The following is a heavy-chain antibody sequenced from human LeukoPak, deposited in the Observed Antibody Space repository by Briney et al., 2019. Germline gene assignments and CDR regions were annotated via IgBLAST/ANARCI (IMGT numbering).Heavy chain of an antibody. CDR2: IYYSGST. J-gene: IGHJ6*02. CDR1: GGSSSSSSNY. Sequence: SETLSLTCTVSGGSSSSSSNYWGWIRQPPGKGLEWIGSIYYSGSTYYNSSLKSRVTILVDTSKNQFSLKLSSVTAADTAVYYCARFYNYAMDVWGQGITVTVSS. V-gene: IGHV4-39*01. CDR3: ARFYNYAMDV.